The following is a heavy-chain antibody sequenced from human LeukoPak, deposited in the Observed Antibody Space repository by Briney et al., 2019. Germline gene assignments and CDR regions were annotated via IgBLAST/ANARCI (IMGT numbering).Heavy chain of an antibody. V-gene: IGHV3-7*01. CDR3: ARRALSSGYYPQFDY. D-gene: IGHD3-22*01. J-gene: IGHJ4*02. Sequence: GGSLRLSCAASGFTFSSHWMSWVRQAPGKGLEWVANMKQDGSEKSYADSVKGRFTISRDNAKNSLYLQMNSLRAEDTAVYYCARRALSSGYYPQFDYWGQGTLVTVSS. CDR2: MKQDGSEK. CDR1: GFTFSSHW.